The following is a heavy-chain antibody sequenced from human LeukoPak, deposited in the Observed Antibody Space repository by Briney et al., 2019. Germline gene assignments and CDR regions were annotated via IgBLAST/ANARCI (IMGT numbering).Heavy chain of an antibody. Sequence: ASVKVSCKASGYTFTGNYMHWVRQAPGQGLEWMGIINPSGGSTSYAQKFQGRVTMTRDTSTSTVYMELSSLRSEDTAVYYCARDFGAAAGLRNWGQGTLVTVSS. V-gene: IGHV1-46*01. CDR2: INPSGGST. CDR3: ARDFGAAAGLRN. CDR1: GYTFTGNY. J-gene: IGHJ4*02. D-gene: IGHD6-13*01.